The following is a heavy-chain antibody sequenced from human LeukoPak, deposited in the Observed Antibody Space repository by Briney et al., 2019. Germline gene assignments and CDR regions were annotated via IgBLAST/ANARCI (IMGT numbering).Heavy chain of an antibody. CDR2: IYYSGNT. CDR3: ARQPALTHSPFDY. J-gene: IGHJ4*02. Sequence: PSETLSLTCIVSGGSISTSAYYWGWIRQPPGEGLQWIGSIYYSGNTYYNSSLKSRVTISVDTSTSQFSLRLSSVTAADTAVYYWARQPALTHSPFDYWGQGTLVTVSS. CDR1: GGSISTSAYY. V-gene: IGHV4-39*01.